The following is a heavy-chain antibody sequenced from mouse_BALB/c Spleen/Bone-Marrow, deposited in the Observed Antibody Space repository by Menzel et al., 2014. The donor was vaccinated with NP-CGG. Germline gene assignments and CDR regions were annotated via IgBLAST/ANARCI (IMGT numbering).Heavy chain of an antibody. Sequence: VQLQQSGAELVKPGASVKLSCTASGFNIKDTYMHWVKQRPEQGLEWIGRIDPANGNTNYDPRFQGKATITADTSSNPAYLQLSSLTSGDTAVYYCARYGGRYYAMDYWGQGTSVTVSS. CDR1: GFNIKDTY. D-gene: IGHD1-1*01. CDR2: IDPANGNT. V-gene: IGHV14-3*02. J-gene: IGHJ4*01. CDR3: ARYGGRYYAMDY.